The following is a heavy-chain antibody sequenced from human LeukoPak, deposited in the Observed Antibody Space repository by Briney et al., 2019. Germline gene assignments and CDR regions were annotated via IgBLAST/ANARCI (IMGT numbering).Heavy chain of an antibody. Sequence: SETLSLTCTVSGGSISSYYWSWIRQPPGKGLEWIGYIYYSGSTNYNPSLKSRVTISVDTSKNQFSLKLSSVTAAGTAVYYCARGRGGVNWFDPWGQGTLVTVSS. CDR2: IYYSGST. V-gene: IGHV4-59*08. D-gene: IGHD3-16*01. J-gene: IGHJ5*02. CDR3: ARGRGGVNWFDP. CDR1: GGSISSYY.